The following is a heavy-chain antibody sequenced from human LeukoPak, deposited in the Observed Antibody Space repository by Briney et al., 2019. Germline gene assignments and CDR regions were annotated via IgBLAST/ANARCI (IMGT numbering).Heavy chain of an antibody. CDR1: GFIFDDYG. V-gene: IGHV3-9*01. CDR3: AKDMDGYNSGGFDY. J-gene: IGHJ4*02. D-gene: IGHD5-24*01. Sequence: GGSLRLSCAASGFIFDDYGMSWVRQAPGKGLEWVSGISWNSGSIGYADSVKGRFTISRDNAKNSLYLQMNSLRAEDTALYYCAKDMDGYNSGGFDYWGQGTLVTVSS. CDR2: ISWNSGSI.